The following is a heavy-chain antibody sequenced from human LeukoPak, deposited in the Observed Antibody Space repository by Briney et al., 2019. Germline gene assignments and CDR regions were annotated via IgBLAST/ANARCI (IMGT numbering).Heavy chain of an antibody. CDR2: ISSSGSTI. D-gene: IGHD6-13*01. CDR1: GFTFSDYY. V-gene: IGHV3-11*01. Sequence: GGPLRLSCAASGFTFSDYYMSWIRQAPGKGLEWVSYISSSGSTIYYADSVKGRFTISRDNAKNSLYLQMNSLRAEDTAVYYCARERWQQLGETDYWGQGTLVTVSS. J-gene: IGHJ4*02. CDR3: ARERWQQLGETDY.